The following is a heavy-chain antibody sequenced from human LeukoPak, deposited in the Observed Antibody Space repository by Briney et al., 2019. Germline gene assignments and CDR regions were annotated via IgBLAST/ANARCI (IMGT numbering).Heavy chain of an antibody. Sequence: GESLKISCKGSGYSFTSYWIGWVRQLLGKGLEWMGIIYPGDSDTRYSPSFQGQVTISADKSISPAYLQWSSLKASDTAMYYCARSEELSLYYFDYWGQGTLVTVSS. J-gene: IGHJ4*02. D-gene: IGHD3-16*02. CDR3: ARSEELSLYYFDY. CDR1: GYSFTSYW. V-gene: IGHV5-51*01. CDR2: IYPGDSDT.